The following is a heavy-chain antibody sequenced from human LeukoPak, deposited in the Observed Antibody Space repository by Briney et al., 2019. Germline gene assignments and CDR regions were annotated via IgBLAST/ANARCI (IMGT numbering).Heavy chain of an antibody. CDR3: ARLSAAMVKGQYYFDY. J-gene: IGHJ4*02. CDR1: GGSISSSSYY. CDR2: IYYSGCS. V-gene: IGHV4-39*01. Sequence: PSETLSLTCTVSGGSISSSSYYWGWIRQPPGKGLEWIGSIYYSGCSYYNPALKSLLTISVDTSKNQFSMKLSSVTAADTAVYYCARLSAAMVKGQYYFDYWGQGTLVTVSS. D-gene: IGHD5-18*01.